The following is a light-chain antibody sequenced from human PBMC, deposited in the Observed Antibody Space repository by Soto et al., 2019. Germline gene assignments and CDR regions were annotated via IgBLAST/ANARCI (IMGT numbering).Light chain of an antibody. J-gene: IGKJ5*01. Sequence: EIVMTQSPATLSVFPGERATLSCRASQSLSINLAWYQQKPGQAPRVLIYSASTRATGIPSRFSGSGSGTDFTLTISSLQPEDFATYYCQQSYSTPITFGQGTRLEIK. CDR2: SAS. V-gene: IGKV3-15*01. CDR1: QSLSIN. CDR3: QQSYSTPIT.